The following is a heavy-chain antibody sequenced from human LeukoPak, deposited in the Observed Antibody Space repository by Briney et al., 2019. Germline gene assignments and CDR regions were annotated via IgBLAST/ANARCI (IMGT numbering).Heavy chain of an antibody. V-gene: IGHV1-24*01. D-gene: IGHD3-16*02. CDR3: VSIDLDS. CDR1: GYTLTELS. Sequence: ASVKVSCKVSGYTLTELSIHWVRQAPGKELEWMGGEDGGPIYAQKFQGRVTMTEDTSTDTVYMDVSSLRSEDTAVYYCVSIDLDSWGQGTLVTVSS. J-gene: IGHJ4*02. CDR2: EDGGP.